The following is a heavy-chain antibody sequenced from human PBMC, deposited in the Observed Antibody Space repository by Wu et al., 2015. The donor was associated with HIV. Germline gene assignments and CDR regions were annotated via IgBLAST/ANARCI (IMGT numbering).Heavy chain of an antibody. J-gene: IGHJ4*02. CDR3: ARDGGRGYNYASLDY. CDR2: IIPIFGTP. CDR1: GGTFNSYA. D-gene: IGHD5-24*01. V-gene: IGHV1-69*05. Sequence: QVQLVQSGAEVKKPGSSVKVSCKASGGTFNSYAINWVRQAPGQGLEWMGGIIPIFGTPNYAQKFQGRVTMTRDTSTSTVYMKLSGLRSEDTAIYYCARDGGRGYNYASLDYWGQGTLVTVSS.